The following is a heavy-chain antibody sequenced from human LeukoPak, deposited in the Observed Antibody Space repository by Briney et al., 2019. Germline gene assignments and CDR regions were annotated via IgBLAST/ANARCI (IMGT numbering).Heavy chain of an antibody. Sequence: PSETLSLTCAVYGGSFSGYYWSWIRQPPGKGLEWIGEINHSGSTNYNPSLKSRVTISVDTSKNQFSLKLSSVTAADTAVYYCARGDVVVVVAGNGPRSNWFDPWGQGTLVTVSS. J-gene: IGHJ5*02. CDR3: ARGDVVVVVAGNGPRSNWFDP. CDR1: GGSFSGYY. V-gene: IGHV4-34*01. D-gene: IGHD2-15*01. CDR2: INHSGST.